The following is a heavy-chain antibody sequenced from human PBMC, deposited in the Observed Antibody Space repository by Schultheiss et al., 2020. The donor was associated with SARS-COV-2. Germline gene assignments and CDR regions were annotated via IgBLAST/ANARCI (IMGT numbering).Heavy chain of an antibody. V-gene: IGHV3-48*03. Sequence: GGSLRLSCAASGFTFSTFEMIWVRQAPGKGLEWVSYISSSGSAIYYADSVKGRFTISRDNAKNSLYMQVNSLRAEDTAVYYCARVWFGYVMNWGQGTLVTVSS. CDR2: ISSSGSAI. CDR1: GFTFSTFE. CDR3: ARVWFGYVMN. J-gene: IGHJ4*02. D-gene: IGHD3-10*01.